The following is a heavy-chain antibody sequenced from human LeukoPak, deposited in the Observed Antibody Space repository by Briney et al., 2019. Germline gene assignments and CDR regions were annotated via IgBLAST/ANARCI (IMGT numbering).Heavy chain of an antibody. D-gene: IGHD6-19*01. CDR3: ARVITQWLVRRPNYYYMDV. J-gene: IGHJ6*03. V-gene: IGHV3-30*02. CDR1: GFTFSSYG. CDR2: IRYDGSNK. Sequence: GGSLRLSCAASGFTFSSYGMHWVRQAPGKGLEWVAFIRYDGSNKYYADSVKGRFTISRDNAKNSLYLQMNSLRAEDTAVYYCARVITQWLVRRPNYYYMDVWGKGTTVTISS.